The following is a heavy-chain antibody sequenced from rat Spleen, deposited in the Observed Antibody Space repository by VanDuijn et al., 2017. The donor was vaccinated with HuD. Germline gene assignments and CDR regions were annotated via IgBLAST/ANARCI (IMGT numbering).Heavy chain of an antibody. D-gene: IGHD1-1*01. CDR2: ISFDGSNT. CDR1: GFSFNNYG. J-gene: IGHJ1*01. V-gene: IGHV5-29*01. CDR3: TTVVGDSYWYFDF. Sequence: EVQLVESGGGLVQPGRSLKLSCAASGFSFNNYGMAWVRQAPTKGLEWVATISFDGSNTYYRDSVKGRFTISRDGAESTLSLQMDSLRSEDTATYYCTTVVGDSYWYFDFWGPGTMVTVSS.